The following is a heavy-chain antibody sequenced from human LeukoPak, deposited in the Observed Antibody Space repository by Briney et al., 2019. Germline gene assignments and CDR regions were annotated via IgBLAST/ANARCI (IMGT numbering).Heavy chain of an antibody. D-gene: IGHD6-19*01. CDR2: IYSGGNT. Sequence: GGSLRLSCAASGFTVSSNYMNWVRQAPGRGLEWVSVIYSGGNTYYADSVKGRFTISRDSSKNTLYLQMNSLRGEDTAVYYCARDIGMGSGYYFDYWGQGTLVTVSS. CDR3: ARDIGMGSGYYFDY. CDR1: GFTVSSNY. V-gene: IGHV3-66*01. J-gene: IGHJ4*02.